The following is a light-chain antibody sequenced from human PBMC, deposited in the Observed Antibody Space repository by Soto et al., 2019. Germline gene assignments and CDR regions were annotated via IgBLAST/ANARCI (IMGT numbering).Light chain of an antibody. CDR1: SSDVGGYNY. CDR2: EVS. J-gene: IGLJ1*01. CDR3: SSYTSINTLV. V-gene: IGLV2-14*01. Sequence: QSALTQAAAVSGCPGQSITISCTGTSSDVGGYNYVSWYQQHPGKAPKLMIYEVSNRPSGVSNRFSGSKSGNTASLTISGLQAEDEADYYCSSYTSINTLVFGTGTKVTVL.